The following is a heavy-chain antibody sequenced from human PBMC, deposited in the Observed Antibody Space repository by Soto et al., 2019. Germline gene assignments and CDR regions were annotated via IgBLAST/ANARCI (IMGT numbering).Heavy chain of an antibody. CDR2: INHSGST. CDR3: ARASSVQLTRHQQY. Sequence: SETLSLTCAVYGGSFSGYYWTWIRQPPGTGLEWIGEINHSGSTDYNPSLKSRVTISVDTSKNQFSLKLSSVTAADTAVYYCARASSVQLTRHQQYWGQGTLVTVSS. CDR1: GGSFSGYY. D-gene: IGHD1-1*01. V-gene: IGHV4-34*01. J-gene: IGHJ4*02.